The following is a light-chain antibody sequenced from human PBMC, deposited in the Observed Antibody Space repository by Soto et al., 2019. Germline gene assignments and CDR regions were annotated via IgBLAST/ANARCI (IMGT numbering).Light chain of an antibody. CDR1: QSISSN. V-gene: IGKV3-15*01. J-gene: IGKJ5*01. Sequence: EVVLTQAPGTLSLSPGERATLSCRASQSISSNLAWYQQKPGQAPRLLMFRTSSRATGIPARFSGSGSGTEFTLTISSLQSEDFAVYYCQQYNNWPITFGRATRLE. CDR2: RTS. CDR3: QQYNNWPIT.